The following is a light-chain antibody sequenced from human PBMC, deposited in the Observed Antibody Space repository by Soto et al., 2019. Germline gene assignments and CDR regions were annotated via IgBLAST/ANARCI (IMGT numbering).Light chain of an antibody. J-gene: IGKJ5*01. CDR3: QQYNNWPRT. CDR2: GAS. CDR1: QSVSSY. V-gene: IGKV3-15*01. Sequence: EIVLTQSPSTLSLSPGERAPLSCRASQSVSSYLAWYQQKPGQAPRLLIYGASTRATGVPARFSGSGSGTEFTLTISSLQSEDFAVYYCQQYNNWPRTFGQGTRLEIK.